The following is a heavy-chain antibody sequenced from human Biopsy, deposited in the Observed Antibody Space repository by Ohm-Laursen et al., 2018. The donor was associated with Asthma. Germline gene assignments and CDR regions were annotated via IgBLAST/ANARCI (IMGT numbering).Heavy chain of an antibody. V-gene: IGHV1-3*04. Sequence: SVKVSCKSSGYNLISFAIHWVRQAPGQRLEWMGWVNTGNGDTKYSQKFQGRVTITRDTSASTAYMELRSLRSEDTATYYCARTYYDFLTGQVKDVFGVWGQGTMVTVSS. CDR1: GYNLISFA. CDR2: VNTGNGDT. J-gene: IGHJ3*01. CDR3: ARTYYDFLTGQVKDVFGV. D-gene: IGHD3-9*01.